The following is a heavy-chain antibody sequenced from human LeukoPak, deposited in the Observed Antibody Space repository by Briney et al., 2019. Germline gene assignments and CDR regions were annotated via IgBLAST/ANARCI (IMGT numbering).Heavy chain of an antibody. CDR1: GFTVSSDS. CDR3: GGVWEPPGGGDY. J-gene: IGHJ4*02. D-gene: IGHD1-14*01. CDR2: ISSSSSYI. V-gene: IGHV3-21*01. Sequence: GGSLRLSCAASGFTVSSDSMNWVRQAPGKGLEWVSSISSSSSYIYYADSVKGRFTISRDNAKNSLYLQMNILRAEDTVVYYSGGVWEPPGGGDYWGQGTLVTVSS.